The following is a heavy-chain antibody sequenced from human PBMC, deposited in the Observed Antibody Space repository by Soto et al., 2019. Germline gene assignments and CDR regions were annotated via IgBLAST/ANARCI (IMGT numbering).Heavy chain of an antibody. CDR3: ATQTYSYNWHH. Sequence: SETLSLTCGVSSGSISSRNWWSWVRQPPGKGLEWIGEISHSGRTNYNPSLESRVTMSVDKSRNQFYLKLNLVTAADTAVYYCATQTYSYNWHHWGQGTLVTVSS. CDR2: ISHSGRT. V-gene: IGHV4-4*02. CDR1: SGSISSRNW. J-gene: IGHJ5*02. D-gene: IGHD1-1*01.